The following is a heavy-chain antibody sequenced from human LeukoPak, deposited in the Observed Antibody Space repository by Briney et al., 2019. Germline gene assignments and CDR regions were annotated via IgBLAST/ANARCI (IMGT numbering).Heavy chain of an antibody. CDR2: ISSNGGST. Sequence: GGSLRLSCAASGFTFSSYAMHWVRQAPGKGLEHVSGISSNGGSTYYANSVKGRFSISRDNSKNTLYLQMGSLRAEDMAVYYCARLSGPSSVRDAFDIWGQGTMVTVSS. J-gene: IGHJ3*02. CDR1: GFTFSSYA. CDR3: ARLSGPSSVRDAFDI. D-gene: IGHD6-19*01. V-gene: IGHV3-64*01.